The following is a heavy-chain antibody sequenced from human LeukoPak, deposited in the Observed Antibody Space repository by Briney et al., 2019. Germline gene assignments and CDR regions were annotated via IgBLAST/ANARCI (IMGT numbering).Heavy chain of an antibody. V-gene: IGHV3-73*01. D-gene: IGHD1-1*01. CDR2: XXXXXXXYAT. CDR3: TRLTERYNWNDYYYYGMDV. Sequence: TXSGXAMHXVRQASGXXLXWXXXXXXXXXXYATAYAASVKGRFTISRDDSKNTAYLQMNSLKTEDTAVYYCTRLTERYNWNDYYYYGMDVWGKGTTVTVSS. J-gene: IGHJ6*04. CDR1: TXSGXA.